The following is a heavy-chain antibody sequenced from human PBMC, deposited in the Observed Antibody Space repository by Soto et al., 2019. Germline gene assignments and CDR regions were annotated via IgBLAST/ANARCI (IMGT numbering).Heavy chain of an antibody. J-gene: IGHJ6*02. CDR2: IKYNGDS. V-gene: IGHV4-59*08. CDR3: ARLGFGSLHGLVDV. CDR1: GGSINNYY. D-gene: IGHD3-10*01. Sequence: QVQLQESGPGLVKPSETLSLTCTVSGGSINNYYCSWFRQPPGKGLEWIGYIKYNGDSAYNFSLRRGVPMSMDTSKTRFSLTVESVTATGTAVYYCARLGFGSLHGLVDVRGQWTTVSVSS.